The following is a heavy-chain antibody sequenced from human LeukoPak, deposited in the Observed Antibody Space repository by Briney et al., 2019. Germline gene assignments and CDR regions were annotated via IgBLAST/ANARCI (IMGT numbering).Heavy chain of an antibody. D-gene: IGHD2-15*01. CDR3: AKGTVRSCSGPSCYPLDS. J-gene: IGHJ5*01. CDR1: GVTLSSYA. V-gene: IGHV3-23*01. Sequence: GGSLRLSCAASGVTLSSYAMTWVRQAPVKGLEWLSVVTDTGGNTYHADSVKGRFTISRDNSKNTVYLEMNSLRVEDTAVYYCAKGTVRSCSGPSCYPLDSWGHGTLVTVSS. CDR2: VTDTGGNT.